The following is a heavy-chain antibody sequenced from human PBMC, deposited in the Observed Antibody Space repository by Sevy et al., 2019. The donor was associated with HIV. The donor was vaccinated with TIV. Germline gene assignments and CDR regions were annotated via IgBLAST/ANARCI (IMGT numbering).Heavy chain of an antibody. J-gene: IGHJ4*02. CDR3: AKDAYCGGDCYSYFDY. CDR1: GFTFSSYA. V-gene: IGHV3-23*01. CDR2: ISGSGGST. Sequence: GGSLRLSCAASGFTFSSYAMSWVRQAPGKGLEWVSAISGSGGSTYYADSVKGRFTISRDNSKNTLYLKMNRLRAEDTAVYYCAKDAYCGGDCYSYFDYWGQGTLVTVSS. D-gene: IGHD2-21*02.